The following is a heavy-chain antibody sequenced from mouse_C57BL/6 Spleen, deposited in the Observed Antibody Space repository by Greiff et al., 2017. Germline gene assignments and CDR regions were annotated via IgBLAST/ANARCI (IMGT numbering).Heavy chain of an antibody. D-gene: IGHD2-14*01. CDR3: GIMGTTDYAMDY. V-gene: IGHV1-4*01. J-gene: IGHJ4*01. Sequence: VKLQQSGAELARPGASVKMSCKASGYTFTSYTMHWVKQRPGQGLEWIGYINPSSGYTKYNQKFKDKATLTADKSSSTAYMQLSSLTSEDSAVYYCGIMGTTDYAMDYWGQGASVTVSS. CDR2: INPSSGYT. CDR1: GYTFTSYT.